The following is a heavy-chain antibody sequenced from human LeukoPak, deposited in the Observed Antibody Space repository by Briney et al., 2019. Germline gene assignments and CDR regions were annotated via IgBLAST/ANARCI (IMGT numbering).Heavy chain of an antibody. CDR1: GYTFTGYY. V-gene: IGHV1-2*02. CDR2: IIPNNGGT. J-gene: IGHJ4*02. D-gene: IGHD1-14*01. CDR3: ARANQNYFDY. Sequence: ASVKVSYKTSGYTFTGYYMHWVRQAPGQGLEWMGWIIPNNGGTNYAQKFQGRVTMTRDTSISTAFMEMSRLRSDDTAIYYCARANQNYFDYWGQGTLVTVSS.